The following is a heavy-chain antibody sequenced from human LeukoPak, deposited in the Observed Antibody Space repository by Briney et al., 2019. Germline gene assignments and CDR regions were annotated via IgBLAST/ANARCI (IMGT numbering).Heavy chain of an antibody. CDR3: AKARRTGTHYSDFDY. J-gene: IGHJ4*02. V-gene: IGHV3-43*02. Sequence: GGSLRLSCAASGFTFDEYAMYWVRQAPGKGLDWVSLISGDGATTSYADSVKGRFTVSRDNRENSLHLQMESLRAEDTAFYYCAKARRTGTHYSDFDYWGQGTLVTVSS. D-gene: IGHD3/OR15-3a*01. CDR2: ISGDGATT. CDR1: GFTFDEYA.